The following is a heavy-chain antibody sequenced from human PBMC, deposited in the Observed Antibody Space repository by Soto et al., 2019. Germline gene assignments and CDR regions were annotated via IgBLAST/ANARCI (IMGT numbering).Heavy chain of an antibody. CDR2: INGNSHDI. J-gene: IGHJ4*02. CDR3: TTDPMLREF. V-gene: IGHV3-11*05. CDR1: GFIFSESY. D-gene: IGHD2-15*01. Sequence: QEEVVESGGGLVKPGGSLRLSCAASGFIFSESYMTWIRQAPGKVVEWVSYINGNSHDIKYADSVKGRFTIYRDNAKNSVDLQMNNLRVEATAVYYCTTDPMLREFRGQGTLVTVSS.